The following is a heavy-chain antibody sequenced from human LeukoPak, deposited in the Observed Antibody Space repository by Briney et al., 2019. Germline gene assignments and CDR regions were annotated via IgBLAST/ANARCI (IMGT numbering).Heavy chain of an antibody. J-gene: IGHJ4*02. D-gene: IGHD2-2*01. CDR3: AKEGSYYCSSTSCYAIDY. CDR2: ISYDGSNK. V-gene: IGHV3-30*18. CDR1: GFTFSSYG. Sequence: SGRSLRLSCAASGFTFSSYGMHWVRQAPGKGLEWVAVISYDGSNKYYADSVKGRFTISRDNSKNTLYLQMNSLRAEDTAVYYCAKEGSYYCSSTSCYAIDYWGQGTLATVSS.